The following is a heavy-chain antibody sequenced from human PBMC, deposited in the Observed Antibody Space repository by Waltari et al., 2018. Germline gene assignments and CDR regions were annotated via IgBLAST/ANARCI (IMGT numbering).Heavy chain of an antibody. CDR2: VSWNSGAI. V-gene: IGHV3-9*01. D-gene: IGHD3-10*01. CDR1: GFTFNYYA. Sequence: EVQLVESGGALVQPGRYLRLSCETSGFTFNYYAMHWVRQVPGKGLEWVSGVSWNSGAIDYADSVRGRFVISRANARNSLYLQMNNLSPEDTALYFCARDVAAGSGSSTQFHIDYWGQGTLVTVSS. CDR3: ARDVAAGSGSSTQFHIDY. J-gene: IGHJ4*02.